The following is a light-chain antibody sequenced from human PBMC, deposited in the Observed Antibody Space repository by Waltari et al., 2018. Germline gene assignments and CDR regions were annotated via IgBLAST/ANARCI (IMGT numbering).Light chain of an antibody. Sequence: EIQLTQSPGTLSLSPWQRSTLSCRASPRVSRSYLAWYQQKPGQAPRLLIYGASSRATGIPDRFSGSGSGTDFTLTISRLEPEDFAVYYCQQYGSSFTFGPGTKVDIK. CDR2: GAS. J-gene: IGKJ3*01. V-gene: IGKV3-20*01. CDR3: QQYGSSFT. CDR1: PRVSRSY.